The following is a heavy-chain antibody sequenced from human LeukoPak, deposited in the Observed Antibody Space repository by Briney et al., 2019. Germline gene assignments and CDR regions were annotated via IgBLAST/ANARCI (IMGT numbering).Heavy chain of an antibody. J-gene: IGHJ4*02. V-gene: IGHV1-8*01. D-gene: IGHD5-18*01. CDR3: ARGLLGGRGIQLWLSY. CDR1: VHTFTSYD. CDR2: MNPNSGNT. Sequence: ASVKVSCKASVHTFTSYDINWVRQATGQGLEWMGWMNPNSGNTGYAQKFQGRVTMTRNTSISTAYMELSSLRSEDTAVYYCARGLLGGRGIQLWLSYWGQGTLVTVSS.